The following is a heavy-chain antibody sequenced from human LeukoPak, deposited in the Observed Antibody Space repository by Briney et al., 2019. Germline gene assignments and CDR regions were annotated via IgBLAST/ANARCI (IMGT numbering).Heavy chain of an antibody. CDR2: MSGSGYNT. V-gene: IGHV3-23*01. J-gene: IGHJ4*02. CDR1: GFTFTSYT. D-gene: IGHD2-21*01. Sequence: PGGSLRLSCAASGFTFTSYTMSWVRQAPGQGLEWVSGMSGSGYNTYYADSVKGRFTISRDNSKNTLYLQINSLRAGDTAVYYCAKVRWTSGGDIDSWGQGTLVTVSS. CDR3: AKVRWTSGGDIDS.